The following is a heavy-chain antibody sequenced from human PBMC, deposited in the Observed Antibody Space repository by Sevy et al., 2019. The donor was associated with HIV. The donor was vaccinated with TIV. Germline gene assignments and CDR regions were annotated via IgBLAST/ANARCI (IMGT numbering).Heavy chain of an antibody. CDR3: ARGRGDTAMGFGRYWFDP. CDR2: INHSGST. Sequence: SETLSLTCAVYGGSFSGYYWSWIRQPPGKGLEWIGEINHSGSTNYNPSLKSRVTISVDTSRNQFSLKLSSVTAADTAVYYWARGRGDTAMGFGRYWFDPWGQGTLVTVSS. V-gene: IGHV4-34*01. J-gene: IGHJ5*02. CDR1: GGSFSGYY. D-gene: IGHD5-18*01.